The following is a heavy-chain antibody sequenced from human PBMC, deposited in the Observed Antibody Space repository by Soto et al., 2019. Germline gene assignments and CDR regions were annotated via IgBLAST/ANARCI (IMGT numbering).Heavy chain of an antibody. Sequence: EVQLVESGGTLVQPGGSLRLSCAASGFTFSDHYMDWVRQAPGKGLEWVGRSRNKAKSYTTDYAASVKGRFTISRDDSKNSLYLQMNSLRTEDTAVYYCAVVGASPNYFDPWGQGTRVTVSS. CDR3: AVVGASPNYFDP. V-gene: IGHV3-72*01. CDR2: SRNKAKSYTT. D-gene: IGHD1-26*01. CDR1: GFTFSDHY. J-gene: IGHJ5*02.